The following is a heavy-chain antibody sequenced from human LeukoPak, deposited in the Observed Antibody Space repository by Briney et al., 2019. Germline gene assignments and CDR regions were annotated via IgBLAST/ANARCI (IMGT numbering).Heavy chain of an antibody. CDR3: ARESTEAATED. D-gene: IGHD6-13*01. J-gene: IGHJ4*02. CDR2: ISSSSSYI. V-gene: IGHV3-21*04. Sequence: GGSLRLSCAASGFTFSSYSMNWVRQAPGKGLEWVSSISSSSSYIYYADSVKGRFTISRDNAKNSLYLQMNSLRAEDTAVYYCARESTEAATEDWGQGTLVTVSS. CDR1: GFTFSSYS.